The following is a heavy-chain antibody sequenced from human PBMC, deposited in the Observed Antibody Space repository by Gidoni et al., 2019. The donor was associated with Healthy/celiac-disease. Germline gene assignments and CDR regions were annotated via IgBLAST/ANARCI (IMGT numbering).Heavy chain of an antibody. CDR2: ISGSGGST. J-gene: IGHJ3*02. V-gene: IGHV3-23*01. CDR3: AKDRYYDSSGYYSPTPAFDI. D-gene: IGHD3-22*01. CDR1: GFTFSRCA. Sequence: EVQLLESGGGLLQPGGSLRLSCAASGFTFSRCAMSWVRQAPGKGLEWVSAISGSGGSTYYADSVKGRFTISRDNSKNTLYLQMNSLRAEDTAVYYCAKDRYYDSSGYYSPTPAFDIWGQGTMVTVSS.